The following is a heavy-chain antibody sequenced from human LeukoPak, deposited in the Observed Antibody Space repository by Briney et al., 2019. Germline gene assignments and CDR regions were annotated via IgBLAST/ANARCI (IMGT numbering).Heavy chain of an antibody. D-gene: IGHD3-3*01. CDR1: GFTFSNYW. CDR2: IKEDGSDK. J-gene: IGHJ4*02. V-gene: IGHV3-7*03. Sequence: GGSLRLSCAASGFTFSNYWMSWVRQTPGKGLEWVANIKEDGSDKYYVDSLKGRFTISRDNAKNSLYLQVNSLRAEDTAVYYCAKDRTRQAYWGQGTLVTVSS. CDR3: AKDRTRQAY.